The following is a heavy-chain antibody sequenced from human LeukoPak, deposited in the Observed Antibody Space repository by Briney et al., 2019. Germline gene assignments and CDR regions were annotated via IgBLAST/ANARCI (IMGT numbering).Heavy chain of an antibody. V-gene: IGHV1-2*02. CDR1: GYTFTGYY. CDR3: ARDRTGDYVTLLIFDY. J-gene: IGHJ4*02. Sequence: GASVKVSCKASGYTFTGYYMHWVRQAPGQGLEWMGWINPNSGGTNYAQKFQGRVTMTRDTSISTAYMELSRLRSDDTAVYYCARDRTGDYVTLLIFDYWGQGTLVTVSS. CDR2: INPNSGGT. D-gene: IGHD4-17*01.